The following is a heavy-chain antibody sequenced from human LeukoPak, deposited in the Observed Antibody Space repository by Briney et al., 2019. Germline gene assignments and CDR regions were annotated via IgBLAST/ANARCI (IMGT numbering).Heavy chain of an antibody. CDR2: ISGDGANT. CDR1: GFTFDAYA. D-gene: IGHD1-26*01. J-gene: IGHJ4*02. Sequence: PGGSLRLSCAASGFTFDAYAMHWVRQAPGKGLEWVSVISGDGANTYYADSVKGRFTISRDTSKDFLYLQMNSLTTDDTALYYCAKVRYRGSYFDYWGQGTLVTVSS. V-gene: IGHV3-43*02. CDR3: AKVRYRGSYFDY.